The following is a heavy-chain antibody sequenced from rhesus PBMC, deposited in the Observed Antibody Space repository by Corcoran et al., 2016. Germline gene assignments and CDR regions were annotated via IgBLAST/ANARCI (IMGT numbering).Heavy chain of an antibody. Sequence: QVQLQESGPGLVKPSETLSLTCAVSGDSISGHYCNWIRQPPGKGLEWIGAIGGSSGRTTYTPSLKRLVILSTETAKNQFSLKLSSVTAADTAVYYCARWTTVPKYFELWGQGALVTVSS. CDR2: IGGSSGRT. D-gene: IGHD4-29*01. V-gene: IGHV4-165*02. CDR3: ARWTTVPKYFEL. J-gene: IGHJ1*01. CDR1: GDSISGHY.